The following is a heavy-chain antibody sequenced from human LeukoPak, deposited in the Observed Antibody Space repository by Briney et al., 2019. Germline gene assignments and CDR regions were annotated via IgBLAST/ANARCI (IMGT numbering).Heavy chain of an antibody. CDR2: IYYSGST. D-gene: IGHD6-19*01. CDR3: ARDFSGWFDY. J-gene: IGHJ4*02. Sequence: PGGSLRLSCAASGFTVSSNYMSWIRQPPGKGLEWIGYIYYSGSTNYNPSLKSRVTISVDTSKNQFSLKLSSVTAADTAVYYCARDFSGWFDYWGQGTLVTVSS. V-gene: IGHV4-59*02. CDR1: GFTVSSNY.